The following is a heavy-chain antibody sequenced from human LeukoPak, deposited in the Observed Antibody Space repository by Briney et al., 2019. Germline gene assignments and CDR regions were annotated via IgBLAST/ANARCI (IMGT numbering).Heavy chain of an antibody. CDR3: ARRGIAAELDY. J-gene: IGHJ4*02. D-gene: IGHD6-13*01. CDR1: GFSLSTRGVG. CDR2: IYWNDDK. Sequence: SGPTLMYPTPTLTLTCTFSGFSLSTRGVGVGCIRQPPGKALEWLSLIYWNDDKRYSPSLKSRLTITKDTSKNQVVLTMTNMDAVDTATYYCARRGIAAELDYWGQGTLVTVSS. V-gene: IGHV2-5*01.